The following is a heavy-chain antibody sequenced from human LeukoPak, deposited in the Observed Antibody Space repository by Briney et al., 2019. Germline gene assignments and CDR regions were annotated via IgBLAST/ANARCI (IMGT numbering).Heavy chain of an antibody. CDR3: ARNPPMGGGPWFDP. CDR1: GGSIISSNW. D-gene: IGHD2-15*01. J-gene: IGHJ5*02. CDR2: ILHTGGV. Sequence: SETLSLTCAVSGGSIISSNWWTWVRQPPGRGLEWIGEILHTGGVDYNPSLRGRVTISVDKSKKHFALNLNSVTAADTAVYYCARNPPMGGGPWFDPWGQGTLVTVSS. V-gene: IGHV4-4*02.